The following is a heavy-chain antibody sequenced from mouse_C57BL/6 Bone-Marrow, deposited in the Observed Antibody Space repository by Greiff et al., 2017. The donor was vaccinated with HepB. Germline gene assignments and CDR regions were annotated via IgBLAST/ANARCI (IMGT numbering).Heavy chain of an antibody. J-gene: IGHJ1*03. D-gene: IGHD1-1*01. V-gene: IGHV14-4*01. CDR3: TTILNYSGSSAHIEV. Sequence: VQLKESGAELVRPGASVKLSCTASGFNIKDDYMHWVKQRPEQGLEWIGWIDPENGDTEYASKFQGKATITADTSSNTAYLQLSSLTSEDTAVYYCTTILNYSGSSAHIEVWGTGTTGTVSP. CDR2: IDPENGDT. CDR1: GFNIKDDY.